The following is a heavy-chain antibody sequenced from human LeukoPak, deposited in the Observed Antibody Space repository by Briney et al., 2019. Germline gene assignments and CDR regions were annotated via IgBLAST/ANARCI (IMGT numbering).Heavy chain of an antibody. D-gene: IGHD2-2*02. V-gene: IGHV3-48*04. Sequence: GGSLRLSCAASGFTFSSYGMHWVRQAPGKGLEWVSYISSSGSTIYYADSVKGRFTISRDNAKNSLYLQMNSLRAEDTAVYYCASRRGYCSSTSCYTGAFDIWGQGTMVTVSS. CDR1: GFTFSSYG. J-gene: IGHJ3*02. CDR2: ISSSGSTI. CDR3: ASRRGYCSSTSCYTGAFDI.